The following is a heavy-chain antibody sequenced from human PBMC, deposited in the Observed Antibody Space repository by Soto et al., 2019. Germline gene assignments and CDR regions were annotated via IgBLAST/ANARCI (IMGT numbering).Heavy chain of an antibody. J-gene: IGHJ6*02. CDR3: AGKKLLDPYYGMDV. D-gene: IGHD1-26*01. CDR2: ISGSGGST. CDR1: GFTFSSYA. Sequence: GGSLRLSCAASGFTFSSYAMSWVRQAPGKGLEWVSAISGSGGSTYYADSVKGRFTISRDNSKNTLYLQMNSLRAEDTAVYYCAGKKLLDPYYGMDVWGQGTTVTVSS. V-gene: IGHV3-23*01.